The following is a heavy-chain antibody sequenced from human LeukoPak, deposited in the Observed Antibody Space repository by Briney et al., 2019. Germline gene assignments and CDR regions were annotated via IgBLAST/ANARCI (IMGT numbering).Heavy chain of an antibody. CDR1: GYTFTGYY. CDR3: ARAPGAFDI. J-gene: IGHJ3*02. Sequence: GASVTVSCKASGYTFTGYYMHWVRQAPGQGLEWMEWINPNSGGTNYAQKFQGRVTTTRDTSISTVYMELSRLRSDDTAVYYCARAPGAFDIWGQGTMVTVSS. V-gene: IGHV1-2*02. CDR2: INPNSGGT. D-gene: IGHD7-27*01.